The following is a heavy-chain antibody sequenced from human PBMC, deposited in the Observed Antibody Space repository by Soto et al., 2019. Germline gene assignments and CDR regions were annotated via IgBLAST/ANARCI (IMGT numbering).Heavy chain of an antibody. Sequence: QVQLVESGGGVVQPGRSLRLSCAASGFTFSSYGMHWVRQAPGKGLEWVAVISYDGSNKYYADSVKGRFTISRDNSKNTLYLQMNSLRAEDTAVYYCAKVTVRGVIPDYWGQGALVTVSS. CDR3: AKVTVRGVIPDY. J-gene: IGHJ4*02. CDR2: ISYDGSNK. V-gene: IGHV3-30*18. D-gene: IGHD3-10*01. CDR1: GFTFSSYG.